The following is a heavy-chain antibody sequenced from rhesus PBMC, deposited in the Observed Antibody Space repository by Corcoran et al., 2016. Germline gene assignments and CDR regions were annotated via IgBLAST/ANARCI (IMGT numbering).Heavy chain of an antibody. CDR3: ARVEEDYEDDYGYYYTKRLDY. V-gene: IGHV4-165*01. CDR2: ISGRMGGH. CDR1: GGSFSGYY. J-gene: IGHJ4*01. Sequence: QVQLQESGPGLVKPSETLSLTCAVSGGSFSGYYWGWIRQPPGKGLEWIVYISGRMGGHDHHPPQKGRSTIANATTKNHVYMKRGVVTAADTAVYYCARVEEDYEDDYGYYYTKRLDYWGQGVLGTVSS. D-gene: IGHD3-9*01.